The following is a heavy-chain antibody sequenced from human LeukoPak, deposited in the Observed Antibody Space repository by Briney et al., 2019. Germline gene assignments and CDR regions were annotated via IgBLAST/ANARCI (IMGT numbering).Heavy chain of an antibody. CDR3: ARDFQGGATDY. CDR2: IKQDGSEK. V-gene: IGHV3-7*01. J-gene: IGHJ4*02. CDR1: GFTVSSYW. D-gene: IGHD1-26*01. Sequence: PGGSLRLSCAASGFTVSSYWMSWVRQAPGKGLEWVANIKQDGSEKYYVDSVKGRFTISRDNAKNSLYLQMNSLRAEDTAVYYCARDFQGGATDYWGPGTLVTVSS.